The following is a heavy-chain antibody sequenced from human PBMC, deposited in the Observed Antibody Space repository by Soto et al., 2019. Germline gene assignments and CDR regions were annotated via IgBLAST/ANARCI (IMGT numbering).Heavy chain of an antibody. CDR2: IWADGTTK. D-gene: IGHD3-22*01. J-gene: IGHJ4*02. CDR3: ARVRVYDDNFDSFDY. CDR1: GFDFSKFG. Sequence: QVQLVQSGGGVVQPGRSLRLPCAASGFDFSKFGFQWVRQPPGKGLEWVAVIWADGTTKYYAESVKGRFTISRDNSRNTMYLQMSGLRAQDTAVYFCARVRVYDDNFDSFDYWGQGALVTVSS. V-gene: IGHV3-33*01.